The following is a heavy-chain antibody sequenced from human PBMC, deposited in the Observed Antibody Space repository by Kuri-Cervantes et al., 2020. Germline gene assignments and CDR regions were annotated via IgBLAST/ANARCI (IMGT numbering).Heavy chain of an antibody. CDR3: ARAALPMSNVLLWFGDLFYMDV. Sequence: ASVKVSCKASGYTFTGYYMHWVRQAPGQGLEWMGIINPSGGSTSYAQKFQGRVTMTRDTSTSTVYMELSSLRAEDTAVYYCARAALPMSNVLLWFGDLFYMDVWGKGTTVTVSS. CDR1: GYTFTGYY. D-gene: IGHD3-10*01. V-gene: IGHV1-46*01. CDR2: INPSGGST. J-gene: IGHJ6*03.